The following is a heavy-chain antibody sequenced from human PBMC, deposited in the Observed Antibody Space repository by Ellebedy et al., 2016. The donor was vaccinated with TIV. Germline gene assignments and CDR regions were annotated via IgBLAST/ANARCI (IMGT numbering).Heavy chain of an antibody. J-gene: IGHJ4*02. CDR1: GDSISTNHHS. CDR3: ARGSEGFAL. D-gene: IGHD3-10*01. V-gene: IGHV4-39*07. Sequence: MPSETLSLTCTVSGDSISTNHHSWGWIRQPPGKGLEWMGSLTYTGNAYYGPYLKGRVTMSLDTSKRQFSLKLNSVTAADTALYYCARGSEGFALWGQGTPVTVSS. CDR2: LTYTGNA.